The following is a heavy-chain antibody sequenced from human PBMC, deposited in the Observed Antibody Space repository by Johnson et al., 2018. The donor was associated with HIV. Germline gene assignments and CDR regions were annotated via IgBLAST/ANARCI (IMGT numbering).Heavy chain of an antibody. V-gene: IGHV3-20*04. CDR3: AKGGRGLAFDI. Sequence: VQLVESGGGVVRPGGSLRLSCAASGFTFDDYAMHWVRQAPGKGLEWVSGINWNGGSIHYADSVKGRFTISRDNAKKSLYLQMNSLRAEDTAVYYCAKGGRGLAFDIWGQGTMVTVSS. CDR2: INWNGGSI. J-gene: IGHJ3*02. CDR1: GFTFDDYA. D-gene: IGHD2-15*01.